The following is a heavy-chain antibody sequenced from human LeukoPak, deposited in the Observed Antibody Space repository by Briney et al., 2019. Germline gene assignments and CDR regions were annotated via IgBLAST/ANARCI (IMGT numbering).Heavy chain of an antibody. CDR2: INPSGGST. J-gene: IGHJ4*02. CDR1: GYTFTSYY. Sequence: ASVKVSCKASGYTFTSYYMHWVRQAPGQGLEWMGIINPSGGSTSYAQKFQGRVTMTRDTSTSTVYMELSSLTSEDTAVYYCARAPYYDILTSYYAVEYYFDYWGQGTLVTVSS. CDR3: ARAPYYDILTSYYAVEYYFDY. V-gene: IGHV1-46*01. D-gene: IGHD3-9*01.